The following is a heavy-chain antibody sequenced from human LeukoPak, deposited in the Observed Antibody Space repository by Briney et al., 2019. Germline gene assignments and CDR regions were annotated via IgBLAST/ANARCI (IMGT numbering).Heavy chain of an antibody. J-gene: IGHJ5*02. Sequence: GGSLRLSCAASGFSFITYNMNWVRQAPGKGLEWVSSISSTSSYIYYADSVKGRFTISRDNAKNSLYLQMNSLRAEDTAVYYCARAGSSGGSSNNWFDPWGQGTLVTVSS. V-gene: IGHV3-21*01. CDR1: GFSFITYN. D-gene: IGHD2-15*01. CDR3: ARAGSSGGSSNNWFDP. CDR2: ISSTSSYI.